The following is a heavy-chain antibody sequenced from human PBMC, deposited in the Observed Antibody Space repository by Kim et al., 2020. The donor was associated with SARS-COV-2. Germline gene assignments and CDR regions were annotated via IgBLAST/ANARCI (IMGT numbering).Heavy chain of an antibody. J-gene: IGHJ3*02. CDR2: ISGTSSYT. V-gene: IGHV3-11*03. CDR1: GFTFSDYY. D-gene: IGHD3-16*01. Sequence: GGSLRLSCIASGFTFSDYYMTWIRQAPGKGLEWLSYISGTSSYTNYADSVKGRFTISRDSAKNSLYLQMNSLRAEDTAIDYCAKPAGSTLGDAFDSLGQG. CDR3: AKPAGSTLGDAFDS.